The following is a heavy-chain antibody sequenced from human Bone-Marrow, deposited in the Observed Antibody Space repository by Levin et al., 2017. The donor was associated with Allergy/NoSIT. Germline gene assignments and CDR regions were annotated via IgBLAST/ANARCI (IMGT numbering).Heavy chain of an antibody. D-gene: IGHD6-19*01. V-gene: IGHV1-18*01. CDR3: TVGGKQWMPPSYFDN. CDR1: GYTFTNYG. CDR2: ISPYNGNT. Sequence: GESLKISCKASGYTFTNYGLRWVRQAPGQGLEWMGWISPYNGNTEYAQKFQGRVAMTTDTSTTTAYMELRGLTSDDTAVYYCTVGGKQWMPPSYFDNWGQGTLVTVSS. J-gene: IGHJ4*02.